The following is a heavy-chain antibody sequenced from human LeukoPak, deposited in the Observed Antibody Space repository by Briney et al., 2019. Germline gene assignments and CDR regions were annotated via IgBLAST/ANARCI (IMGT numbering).Heavy chain of an antibody. CDR1: GDTFTSYY. CDR3: ARASAAAGAQYFQH. D-gene: IGHD6-13*01. Sequence: ASVKVSCKASGDTFTSYYLHWVRQAPGQRPEWMGIIYTNAGSVRYAQKFQGRVTMTRDTSTGTLYMELSSLSSHDTAVYYCARASAAAGAQYFQHWGQGTLVSASS. CDR2: IYTNAGSV. V-gene: IGHV1-46*01. J-gene: IGHJ1*01.